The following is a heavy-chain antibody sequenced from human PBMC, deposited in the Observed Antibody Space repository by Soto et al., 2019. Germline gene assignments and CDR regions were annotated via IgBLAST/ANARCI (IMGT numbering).Heavy chain of an antibody. CDR1: GGSISSYY. CDR3: ARSPIVATTFDY. CDR2: IYYSGST. V-gene: IGHV4-59*01. Sequence: SATLALTCTVSGGSISSYYWSWIRQPPGKGLEWIGYIYYSGSTNYNPSLKSRVTISVDTSKNQFSLKLSSVTATDTAVYYCARSPIVATTFDYWGQGTLVTVSS. D-gene: IGHD5-12*01. J-gene: IGHJ4*02.